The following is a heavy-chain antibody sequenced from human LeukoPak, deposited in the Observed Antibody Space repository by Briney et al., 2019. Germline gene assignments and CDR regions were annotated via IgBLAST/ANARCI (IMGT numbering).Heavy chain of an antibody. J-gene: IGHJ4*02. CDR3: ARVTSGGYLDS. Sequence: SETLSLTCTVSGGSISSGSYYWSWIRQPAGKGLEWIGRIYTSGSTNYNPSLKSRVSISVDTSKNQISLKLNSVTAADTAVYYCARVTSGGYLDSWGQGTLVTVSS. V-gene: IGHV4-61*02. CDR2: IYTSGST. CDR1: GGSISSGSYY. D-gene: IGHD3-22*01.